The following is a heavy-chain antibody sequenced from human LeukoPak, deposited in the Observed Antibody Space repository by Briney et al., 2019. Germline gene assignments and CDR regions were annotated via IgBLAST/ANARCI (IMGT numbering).Heavy chain of an antibody. CDR2: INHSGST. CDR3: ARVWSGYYRKLNWFDP. CDR1: GGSFSGYY. D-gene: IGHD3-3*01. V-gene: IGHV4-34*01. Sequence: PSETLSLTCAVYGGSFSGYYWSWIRQPPGKGLEWIGEINHSGSTHYNPSLKSRVTISVDTSKNQFSLKLSSVTAADTAVYYCARVWSGYYRKLNWFDPWGQGTLVTVSS. J-gene: IGHJ5*02.